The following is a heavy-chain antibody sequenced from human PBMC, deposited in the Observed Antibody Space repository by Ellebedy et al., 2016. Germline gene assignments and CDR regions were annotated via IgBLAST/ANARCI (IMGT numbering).Heavy chain of an antibody. CDR3: ARGVGSGWFDP. V-gene: IGHV3-53*01. D-gene: IGHD2-15*01. J-gene: IGHJ5*02. Sequence: GGSLRLSCAASGFPFSHAWMTWVRQAPGKGLEWVSAIFSDGNTYYADSVKGRFTISRDNSKNTLYLQTNSLRAEDTAVYYCARGVGSGWFDPWGQGTLVTVSS. CDR2: IFSDGNT. CDR1: GFPFSHAW.